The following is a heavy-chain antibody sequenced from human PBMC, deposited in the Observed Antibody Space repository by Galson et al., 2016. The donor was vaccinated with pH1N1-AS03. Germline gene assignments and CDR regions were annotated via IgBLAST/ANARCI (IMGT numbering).Heavy chain of an antibody. Sequence: SETLSLTCSVSGGSISTYYWSWIRQPPGKGLEWIGFIHYSGSTSYSPSLKSRVTISVDASKNQLSLKLSSVTAADTAIYYCAKEWSAFDPWGQGTMVTVSS. J-gene: IGHJ3*01. CDR3: AKEWSAFDP. CDR2: IHYSGST. D-gene: IGHD3-3*01. CDR1: GGSISTYY. V-gene: IGHV4-59*01.